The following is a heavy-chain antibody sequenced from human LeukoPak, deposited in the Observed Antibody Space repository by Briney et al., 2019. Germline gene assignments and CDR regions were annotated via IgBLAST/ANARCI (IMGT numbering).Heavy chain of an antibody. Sequence: GASVKVSCKASGYTFTSYGISWVRQAPGQGLEWMGWISAYNGNTNYAQKLQGRVTMPTDTSTSTAYMELRSLRSGDTAVYYCARDLPPGYCSSTSCRYYFDYWGQGTLVTVSS. CDR2: ISAYNGNT. CDR1: GYTFTSYG. J-gene: IGHJ4*02. CDR3: ARDLPPGYCSSTSCRYYFDY. D-gene: IGHD2-2*03. V-gene: IGHV1-18*01.